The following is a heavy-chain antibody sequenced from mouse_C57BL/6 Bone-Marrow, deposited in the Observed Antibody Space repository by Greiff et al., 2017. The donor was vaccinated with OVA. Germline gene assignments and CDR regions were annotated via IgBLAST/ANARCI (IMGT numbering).Heavy chain of an antibody. CDR2: ISDGGSYT. J-gene: IGHJ3*01. D-gene: IGHD2-5*01. CDR1: GFTFSSYA. V-gene: IGHV5-4*03. Sequence: EVKLVESGGGLVKPGGSLKLSCAASGFTFSSYAMSWVSQTPEKRLEWVATISDGGSYTYYPDNVKGRFTISRDNAKNNLYLQMSHLKSEDTAMYYCAPAYYSNRGFAYWGQGTLVTVSA. CDR3: APAYYSNRGFAY.